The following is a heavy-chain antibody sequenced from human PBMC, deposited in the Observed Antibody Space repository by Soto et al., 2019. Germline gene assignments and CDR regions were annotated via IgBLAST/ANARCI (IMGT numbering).Heavy chain of an antibody. D-gene: IGHD3-22*01. CDR3: ASTMPTGGYIDFDQ. CDR1: GYTFTSYG. Sequence: QVALVPSGADVKEPGSSVRISCEASGYTFTSYGIHSVRQAPGQRLERLGWINTGRSNTRYSPEFQARVTITRDTSASTASMELDSLRSEDTAVYYCASTMPTGGYIDFDQWGPGTQVTVSS. V-gene: IGHV1-3*04. J-gene: IGHJ4*02. CDR2: INTGRSNT.